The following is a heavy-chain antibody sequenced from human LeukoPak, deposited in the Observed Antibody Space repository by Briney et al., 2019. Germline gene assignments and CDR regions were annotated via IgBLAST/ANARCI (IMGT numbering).Heavy chain of an antibody. V-gene: IGHV4-59*01. CDR1: GGSISPYY. Sequence: KPSETLSLTCTVSGGSISPYYWSWIRQPPGKGLEWLGYIYYSGNTEYKPFLKSRVAMSVDTSKNQFSLRLSSVTAADTAVYYCARSTGSTMFIDYWGQGTLVTVSS. D-gene: IGHD3-10*02. CDR2: IYYSGNT. CDR3: ARSTGSTMFIDY. J-gene: IGHJ4*02.